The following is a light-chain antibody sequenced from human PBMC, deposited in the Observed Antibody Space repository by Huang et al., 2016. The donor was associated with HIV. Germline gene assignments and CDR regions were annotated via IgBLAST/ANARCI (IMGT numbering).Light chain of an antibody. CDR2: GAF. CDR3: QQYFSSPWT. J-gene: IGKJ1*01. Sequence: DIVMTQSPDSLAVSLGERATFNCKSSQSISSSSSNEKSLAWYQQKPGQPPTRLIYGAFTREYGVPDRFSGSGSGTDFTLTISSLQAADVAVYFCQQYFSSPWTFGQGTKVEIK. CDR1: QSISSSSSNEKS. V-gene: IGKV4-1*01.